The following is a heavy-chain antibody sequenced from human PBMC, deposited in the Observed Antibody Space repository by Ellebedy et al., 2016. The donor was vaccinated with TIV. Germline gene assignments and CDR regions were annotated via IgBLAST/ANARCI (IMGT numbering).Heavy chain of an antibody. CDR3: ARGPQRRLDA. V-gene: IGHV4-30-2*01. D-gene: IGHD1-1*01. Sequence: MPSETLSLTCVVSGDSINSGSYSWSWLRHPPGKGLAWIVYIYHSGSTWYNPSFQGRVTISVDTSKNQFSLRQNPVTAADTAWYYCARGPQRRLDAWGQGSLVTVSS. CDR1: GDSINSGSYS. J-gene: IGHJ5*02. CDR2: IYHSGST.